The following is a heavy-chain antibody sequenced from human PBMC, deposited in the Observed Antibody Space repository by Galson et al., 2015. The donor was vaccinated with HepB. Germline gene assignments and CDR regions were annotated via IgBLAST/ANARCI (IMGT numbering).Heavy chain of an antibody. Sequence: SLRLSCAASGFTFSSYGMHWVRQAPGKGLEWVAVIWYDGSNKYYADSVKGRFTISRDNSKNTLYLQMNSLRAEDTAVYYCARGPLGDSAAAGNSLHYWGQGTLVTVSS. CDR1: GFTFSSYG. V-gene: IGHV3-33*01. CDR3: ARGPLGDSAAAGNSLHY. D-gene: IGHD6-13*01. J-gene: IGHJ4*02. CDR2: IWYDGSNK.